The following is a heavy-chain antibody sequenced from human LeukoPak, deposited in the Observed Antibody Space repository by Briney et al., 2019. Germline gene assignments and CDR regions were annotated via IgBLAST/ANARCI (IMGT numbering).Heavy chain of an antibody. CDR1: GGSISSSSYY. CDR2: IYYSGST. D-gene: IGHD3-22*01. Sequence: SETLSLTCTVSGGSISSSSYYWGWIRQLPGKGLEWIGSIYYSGSTYYNPSLKSRVTISVDTSKNQFSLKLSSVTAADTAVYYCARQSYYDSSGYYPLFYWGQGTLVTVSS. J-gene: IGHJ4*02. CDR3: ARQSYYDSSGYYPLFY. V-gene: IGHV4-39*01.